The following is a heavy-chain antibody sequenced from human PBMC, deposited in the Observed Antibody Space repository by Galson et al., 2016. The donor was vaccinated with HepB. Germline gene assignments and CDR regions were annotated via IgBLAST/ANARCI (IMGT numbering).Heavy chain of an antibody. Sequence: SVKVSCKASGFTFSGYYMHWVRQAPGQGLEWMGWINLNSGGTNYAEKFQGRVTMTRDTSISTAYMELSRLRPDDTAVYYCASGGVQGVIPLFDYWGQGTLVTVSS. CDR2: INLNSGGT. V-gene: IGHV1-2*02. D-gene: IGHD3-10*01. CDR3: ASGGVQGVIPLFDY. CDR1: GFTFSGYY. J-gene: IGHJ4*02.